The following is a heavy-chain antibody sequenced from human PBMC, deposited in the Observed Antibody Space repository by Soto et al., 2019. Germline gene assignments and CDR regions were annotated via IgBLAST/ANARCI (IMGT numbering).Heavy chain of an antibody. CDR2: ITSAGST. J-gene: IGHJ4*02. V-gene: IGHV3-23*01. CDR1: GFTFSNYA. CDR3: AKTDKFHSQSSGWANRFDS. D-gene: IGHD6-19*01. Sequence: EVQLLESGGDLAQPGGSLRLICAASGFTFSNYAMTWVRQSPGKGLEWVSTITSAGSTFYVDTVKGRFTISRDNSKSTLDLQMNSLGAEDTAVYYCAKTDKFHSQSSGWANRFDSWGQGTLVTVSS.